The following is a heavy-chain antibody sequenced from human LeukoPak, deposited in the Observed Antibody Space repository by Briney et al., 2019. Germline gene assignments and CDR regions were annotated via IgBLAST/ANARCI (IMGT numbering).Heavy chain of an antibody. J-gene: IGHJ4*02. Sequence: GGSLRLSCAASGFTFSTHGMNWVRQAPGKGLEWVSGIVPTGGGTYYADSVKGRFTISRDNSKNMLYLEMNSLRAEDTALYYCAVLTTVARDYWGQGTLVTVSS. CDR3: AVLTTVARDY. CDR2: IVPTGGGT. V-gene: IGHV3-23*01. CDR1: GFTFSTHG. D-gene: IGHD6-19*01.